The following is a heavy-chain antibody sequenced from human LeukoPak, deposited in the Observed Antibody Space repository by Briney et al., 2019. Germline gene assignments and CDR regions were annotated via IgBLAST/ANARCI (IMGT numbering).Heavy chain of an antibody. Sequence: GGSLRLSCAASGFTFSNYNMLWVRQAPGKGLEWVSYIRSDSSTIYYAASVKGRFTISRDNGQNSLFLQMTSLRVDDTAVYYCARGITTIFGVSPMVVWGKGTTVTVSS. V-gene: IGHV3-48*01. CDR1: GFTFSNYN. CDR2: IRSDSSTI. J-gene: IGHJ6*03. D-gene: IGHD3-3*01. CDR3: ARGITTIFGVSPMVV.